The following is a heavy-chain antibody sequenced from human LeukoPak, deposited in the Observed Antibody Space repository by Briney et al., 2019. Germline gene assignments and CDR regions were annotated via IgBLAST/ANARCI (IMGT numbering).Heavy chain of an antibody. J-gene: IGHJ4*02. CDR3: ARGSDWNLGY. Sequence: SETLSLTCTVSGGSISSDDYYWNCIRQHPGKGLEWIGYIYYSGSTYYNPSLKSRVTISVDTSKKQFSLKLTSVTAADTAVYYCARGSDWNLGYWGQGTLVTVSS. D-gene: IGHD1-1*01. V-gene: IGHV4-31*03. CDR1: GGSISSDDYY. CDR2: IYYSGST.